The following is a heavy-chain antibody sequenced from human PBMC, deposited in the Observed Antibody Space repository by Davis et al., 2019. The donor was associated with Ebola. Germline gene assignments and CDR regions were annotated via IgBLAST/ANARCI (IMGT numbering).Heavy chain of an antibody. J-gene: IGHJ4*02. CDR2: INHSGST. CDR3: ARGNRGGWGGPDY. V-gene: IGHV4-34*01. D-gene: IGHD6-19*01. CDR1: GGSFSGYY. Sequence: SQTLSLTCAVYGGSFSGYYWSWIRQPPGKGLEWIGEINHSGSTNYNPSLKSRVTISVDTSKNQFSLKLSSVTAADTAVYYCARGNRGGWGGPDYWGQGTLVTVSS.